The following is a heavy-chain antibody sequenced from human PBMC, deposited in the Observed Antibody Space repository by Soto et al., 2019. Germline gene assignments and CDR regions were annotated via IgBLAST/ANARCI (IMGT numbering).Heavy chain of an antibody. Sequence: SVKVSCKASGGTFSSYAISWVRQAPGQGLEWMGGIIPIFGTANYAQKFQGRVTITADESTSTAYMELSSLRSEDTAVYYCARFQGTSPVVAANYYYYGMDVWGQGTTVTVSS. CDR1: GGTFSSYA. D-gene: IGHD2-15*01. CDR3: ARFQGTSPVVAANYYYYGMDV. J-gene: IGHJ6*02. CDR2: IIPIFGTA. V-gene: IGHV1-69*13.